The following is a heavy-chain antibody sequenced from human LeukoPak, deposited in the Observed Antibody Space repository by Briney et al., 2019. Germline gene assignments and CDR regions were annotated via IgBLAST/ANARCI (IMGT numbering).Heavy chain of an antibody. J-gene: IGHJ4*02. D-gene: IGHD5-18*01. CDR3: ARDLAYSRLDY. Sequence: GGSLRLSCAVSGFDFSSNWMHWVRHAPGKGLEWVASINPDGNKKYSADSVKGRFTIPRDNAENSLYLQMNSLRVEDTAFYYCARDLAYSRLDYWGQGMLVTVSS. CDR2: INPDGNKK. CDR1: GFDFSSNW. V-gene: IGHV3-7*01.